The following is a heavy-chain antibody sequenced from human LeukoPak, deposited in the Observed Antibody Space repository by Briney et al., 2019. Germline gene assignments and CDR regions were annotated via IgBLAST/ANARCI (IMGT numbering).Heavy chain of an antibody. CDR3: ASTLITMILVVTWNAFDI. V-gene: IGHV4-38-2*02. Sequence: PSETLSLTCTVSGYSISSGYYWGWIRQPPGKGLEWIGSIYHSGSTYYNPSLKSRVTISVDTSKNQFSLKLSTVTAADTAVYYCASTLITMILVVTWNAFDIWGQGTMVTVST. D-gene: IGHD3-22*01. J-gene: IGHJ3*02. CDR1: GYSISSGYY. CDR2: IYHSGST.